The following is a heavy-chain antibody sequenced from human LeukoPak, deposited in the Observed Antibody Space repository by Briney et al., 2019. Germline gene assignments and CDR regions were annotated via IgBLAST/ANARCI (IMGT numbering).Heavy chain of an antibody. V-gene: IGHV3-30*02. CDR1: XFTXSSXG. Sequence: SXRLXCAASXFTXSSXGMHWVRQAPGXGLXXXXFXRYDGSNKYYADSVKGRFTISRDNSKNTLYLQMNSLRAGDTAVYYCAKETAYCGGDCYDWFDPWGQGTPVTVSS. CDR2: XRYDGSNK. CDR3: AKETAYCGGDCYDWFDP. D-gene: IGHD2-21*02. J-gene: IGHJ5*02.